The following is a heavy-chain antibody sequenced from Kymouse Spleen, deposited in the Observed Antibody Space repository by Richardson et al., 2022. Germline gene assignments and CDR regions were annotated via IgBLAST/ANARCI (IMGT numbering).Heavy chain of an antibody. Sequence: QVQLVESGGGVVQPGRSLRLSCAASGFTFSSYGMHWVRQAPGKGLEWVAVIWYDGSNKYYADSVKGRFTISRDNSKNTLYLQMNSLRAEDTAVYYCARDYYGSGSYYFHFDYWGQGTLVTVSS. V-gene: IGHV3-33*01. D-gene: IGHD3-10*01. CDR3: ARDYYGSGSYYFHFDY. CDR2: IWYDGSNK. J-gene: IGHJ4*02. CDR1: GFTFSSYG.